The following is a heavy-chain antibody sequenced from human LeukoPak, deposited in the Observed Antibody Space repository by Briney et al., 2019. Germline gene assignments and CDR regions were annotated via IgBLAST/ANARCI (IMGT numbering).Heavy chain of an antibody. D-gene: IGHD3-22*01. Sequence: SETLCLTCTVSGGSISSSSYYWGWIRQPPGKGLEWIGSIYYSGSTYYNPSLKSRVTISVDTSKNQFSLKLSSVTAADTAVYYCARSYYYDSSGYLSWFDPWGQGTLVTVSS. V-gene: IGHV4-39*07. CDR2: IYYSGST. J-gene: IGHJ5*02. CDR3: ARSYYYDSSGYLSWFDP. CDR1: GGSISSSSYY.